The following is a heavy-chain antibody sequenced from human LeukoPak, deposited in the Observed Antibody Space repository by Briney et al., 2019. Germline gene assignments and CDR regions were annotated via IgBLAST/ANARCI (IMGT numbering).Heavy chain of an antibody. Sequence: GESLRISCKGSGYSFTNFWISWVRQMPGKALEWMGRINPSDSYTDYSQSFQGHVTISADKSISTAYLQWNTLKASDTAMYYCARQEYCSGGSCYTWFDPWGQGTLVTVSS. CDR2: INPSDSYT. V-gene: IGHV5-10-1*01. CDR1: GYSFTNFW. J-gene: IGHJ5*02. CDR3: ARQEYCSGGSCYTWFDP. D-gene: IGHD2-15*01.